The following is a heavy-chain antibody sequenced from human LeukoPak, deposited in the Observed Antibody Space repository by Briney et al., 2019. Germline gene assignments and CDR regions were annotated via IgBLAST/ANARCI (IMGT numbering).Heavy chain of an antibody. Sequence: ASVKVSCKASGYTFTNYAINWVRQAPGQGLEWMGGIIPIFGTANYAQKFQGRVTITADKSTSTAYMELSSLRSEDTAVYYCARVTYYYDSSGYDSGYYFDYWGQGTLVTVSS. CDR2: IIPIFGTA. V-gene: IGHV1-69*06. CDR1: GYTFTNYA. D-gene: IGHD3-22*01. CDR3: ARVTYYYDSSGYDSGYYFDY. J-gene: IGHJ4*02.